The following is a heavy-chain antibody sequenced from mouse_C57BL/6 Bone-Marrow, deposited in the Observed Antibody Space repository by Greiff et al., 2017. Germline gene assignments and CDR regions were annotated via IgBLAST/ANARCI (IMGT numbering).Heavy chain of an antibody. CDR1: GYSFTSYW. CDR3: SRGWFAY. CDR2: FHPNSGST. Sequence: QVQLQQPGAELVKPGASVKLSCTASGYSFTSYWMHWVKQRPGRGLEWIGMFHPNSGSTNYNEKFKSKATLTVDTSSSPAYMQLSSLASDDSAVYYCSRGWFAYWGQGTMVTVSA. V-gene: IGHV1-64*01. J-gene: IGHJ3*01.